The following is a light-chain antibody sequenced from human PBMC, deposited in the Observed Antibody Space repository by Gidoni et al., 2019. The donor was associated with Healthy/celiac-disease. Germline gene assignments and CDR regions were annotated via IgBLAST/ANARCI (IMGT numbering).Light chain of an antibody. Sequence: QSALTQPASVSGSPGHSITISCTGTSSDVGGYNYVSWYQQHPGKAPKLMIYDVSNRPSGVSNRFSGSKSGNTASLTISGLQAEDEADYYCSSYTSSSTPVFGTGTKVTVL. V-gene: IGLV2-14*03. CDR2: DVS. CDR3: SSYTSSSTPV. J-gene: IGLJ1*01. CDR1: SSDVGGYNY.